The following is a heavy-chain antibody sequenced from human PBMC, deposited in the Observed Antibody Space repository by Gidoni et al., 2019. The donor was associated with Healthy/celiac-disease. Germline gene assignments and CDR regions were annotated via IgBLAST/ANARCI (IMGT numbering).Heavy chain of an antibody. J-gene: IGHJ4*02. CDR1: GGSVSSGSYY. CDR3: ARVAAASVESFDY. Sequence: QVQLQESGPGLVKPSETLSLTCTVSGGSVSSGSYYWSWIRQPPGKGLEWIGYIYYSGSTNYNPSLKSRVTISVDTSKNQFSLKLSSVTAADTAVYYCARVAAASVESFDYWGQGTLVTVSS. CDR2: IYYSGST. D-gene: IGHD6-13*01. V-gene: IGHV4-61*01.